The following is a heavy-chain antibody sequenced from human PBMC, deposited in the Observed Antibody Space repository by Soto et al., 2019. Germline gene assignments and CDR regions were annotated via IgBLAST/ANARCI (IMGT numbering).Heavy chain of an antibody. D-gene: IGHD5-18*01. CDR2: IIPIFGGA. J-gene: IGHJ6*02. CDR3: ARGGQYRYQTVTSDSSGADV. V-gene: IGHV1-69*01. Sequence: QVHLVQSGAEVKEPGSSVKVSCKTSGGTFSNFAISWVRQAPGQGLEWMGGIIPIFGGANYAQEFQGRVTVTADELTDTADIELRSLRSEDTAVYYCARGGQYRYQTVTSDSSGADVWGQGTSVSVSS. CDR1: GGTFSNFA.